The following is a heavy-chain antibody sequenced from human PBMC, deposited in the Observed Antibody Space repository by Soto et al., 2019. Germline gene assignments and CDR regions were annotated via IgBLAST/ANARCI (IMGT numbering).Heavy chain of an antibody. CDR2: IYYSGNT. Sequence: PSETLSLTCTVSGGSISSGYYWSWIRQYPGKGLEWIGYIYYSGNTYYNPSLKSRVSISLDTSKGQFSLKLDSVTAADTAVYYCARDAPVELSVPNSMAVWCQGTTVTVSS. J-gene: IGHJ6*02. CDR3: ARDAPVELSVPNSMAV. V-gene: IGHV4-31*03. D-gene: IGHD2-15*01. CDR1: GGSISSGYY.